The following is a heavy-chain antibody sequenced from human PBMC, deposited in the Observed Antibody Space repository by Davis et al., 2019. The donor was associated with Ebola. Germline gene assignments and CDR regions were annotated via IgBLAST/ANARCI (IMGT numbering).Heavy chain of an antibody. V-gene: IGHV4-4*07. CDR1: GASINGFY. CDR3: ARGIAARQGFDP. Sequence: PSETLSLTCTVSGASINGFYWTWIRQPAGKGLEWIGRIFSSGGTLYNPSLKSRVTMSIDTSKNQFSLHLTSVTAADTAMYYCARGIAARQGFDPWGQGTLVTVSS. D-gene: IGHD6-6*01. CDR2: IFSSGGT. J-gene: IGHJ5*02.